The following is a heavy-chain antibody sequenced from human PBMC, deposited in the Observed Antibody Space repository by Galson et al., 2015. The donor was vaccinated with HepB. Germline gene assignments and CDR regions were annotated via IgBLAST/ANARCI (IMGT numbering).Heavy chain of an antibody. Sequence: QSGAEVKKPGESLKISCRGSGYGFATYWIGWVRQMPGKGLEWMGIIYPDDSDSRYSPSSQGQVTISADKSISTAYLQWISLKASDTAMYYCARFSWGSVPYVDYWGQGTLVTVSS. CDR2: IYPDDSDS. CDR1: GYGFATYW. J-gene: IGHJ4*02. CDR3: ARFSWGSVPYVDY. D-gene: IGHD3-16*01. V-gene: IGHV5-51*03.